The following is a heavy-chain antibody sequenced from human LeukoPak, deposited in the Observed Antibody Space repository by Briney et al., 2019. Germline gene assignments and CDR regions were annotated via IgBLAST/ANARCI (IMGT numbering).Heavy chain of an antibody. CDR3: ARVLGTMPDYFDY. J-gene: IGHJ4*02. D-gene: IGHD2-2*01. Sequence: GGSLRLSCAASGFTFSSYSMNWVRQAPGKGLEWVSSISSSSSYIYYADSVKGRFTISRDNAENSLYLQMNSLRAEDTAVYYCARVLGTMPDYFDYWGQGTLVTVSS. V-gene: IGHV3-21*01. CDR1: GFTFSSYS. CDR2: ISSSSSYI.